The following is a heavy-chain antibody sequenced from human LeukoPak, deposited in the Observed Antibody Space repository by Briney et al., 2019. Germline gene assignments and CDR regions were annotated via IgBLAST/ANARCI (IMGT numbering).Heavy chain of an antibody. CDR2: ISAGGDTT. Sequence: PGGSLRLSCAASGFTFSSYAINWVRQAPGKGLEWVSAISAGGDTTRDAASVKVRFTISRDNSRNTLYLQMNNLRAEDTAIYHCARWIYYFDSWGQGTLVTVSS. D-gene: IGHD5-12*01. CDR1: GFTFSSYA. J-gene: IGHJ4*02. V-gene: IGHV3-23*01. CDR3: ARWIYYFDS.